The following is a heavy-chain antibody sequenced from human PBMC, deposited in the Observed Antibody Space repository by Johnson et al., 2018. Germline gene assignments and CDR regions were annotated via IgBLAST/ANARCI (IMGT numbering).Heavy chain of an antibody. Sequence: QVQLVQSGGGLVQPGGSLRLSCAASGFTFSTFTMHWVRQAPGKGLEWVSVIPYDGGKKHYADSVKGRFTISRDNSKNTMYLQMNSLRVEDTAVYYCAGDGFGDQKYFLDVWGKGTTVIVSS. J-gene: IGHJ6*03. V-gene: IGHV3-30-3*01. D-gene: IGHD4-17*01. CDR2: IPYDGGKK. CDR1: GFTFSTFT. CDR3: AGDGFGDQKYFLDV.